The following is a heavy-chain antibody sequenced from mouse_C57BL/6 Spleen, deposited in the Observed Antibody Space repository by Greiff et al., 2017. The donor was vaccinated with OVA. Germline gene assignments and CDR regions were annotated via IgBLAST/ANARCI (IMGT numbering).Heavy chain of an antibody. V-gene: IGHV5-9*01. CDR3: ARESLGYFDY. CDR2: ISGGGGNT. CDR1: GFTFSSYT. Sequence: EVQRVESGGGLVKPGGSLKLSCAASGFTFSSYTMSWVRQTPEKRLEWVATISGGGGNTYYPDSVKGRFTISRDNAKNTLYLQMCSLRSEDTALYYCARESLGYFDYWGQGTTLTVSS. D-gene: IGHD6-2*01. J-gene: IGHJ2*01.